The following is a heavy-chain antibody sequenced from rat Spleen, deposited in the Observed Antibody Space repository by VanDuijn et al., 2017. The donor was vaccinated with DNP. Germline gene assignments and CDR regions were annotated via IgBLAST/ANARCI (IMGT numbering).Heavy chain of an antibody. V-gene: IGHV4-2*01. CDR1: GFTFSDYA. D-gene: IGHD1-11*01. CDR3: ARGPNYGGYPDFFDY. Sequence: EVQLVESGGGLVQPGRSLKLSCAASGFTFSDYAMAWVRQSPGKGLEWIGQINKDSSKINYTPSLKDKFTISRDNGQNTLYLQMSKLGSEDTAIYYCARGPNYGGYPDFFDYWGQGVMVTVSS. CDR2: INKDSSKI. J-gene: IGHJ2*01.